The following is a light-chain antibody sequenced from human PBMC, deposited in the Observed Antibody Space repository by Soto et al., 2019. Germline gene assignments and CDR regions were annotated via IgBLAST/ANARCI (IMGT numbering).Light chain of an antibody. CDR3: SSYAGSNNVL. V-gene: IGLV2-8*01. J-gene: IGLJ2*01. Sequence: QSVLTQPPSASGSPGQSVTISCTGTSSDVGGYNYVSWYQQHPGKAPKLMIYEVSKRPSGVPDRFFGSKSGNTASLTVSGLQAEDEADYYCSSYAGSNNVLFGGGTKLTVL. CDR1: SSDVGGYNY. CDR2: EVS.